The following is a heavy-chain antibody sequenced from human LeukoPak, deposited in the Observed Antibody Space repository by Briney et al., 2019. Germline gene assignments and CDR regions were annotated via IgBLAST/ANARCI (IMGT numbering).Heavy chain of an antibody. V-gene: IGHV4-59*01. CDR3: ARWGSITTARFDY. Sequence: SETLSLTCTVSGGSISSYYWSWLRQPPGKGLEWIGYIYYSGSTNYNPSLKSRVTISVATSKNQFSLELSSVTAADTAVYYCARWGSITTARFDYGGQGTLVTVSS. CDR2: IYYSGST. D-gene: IGHD3-16*01. J-gene: IGHJ4*02. CDR1: GGSISSYY.